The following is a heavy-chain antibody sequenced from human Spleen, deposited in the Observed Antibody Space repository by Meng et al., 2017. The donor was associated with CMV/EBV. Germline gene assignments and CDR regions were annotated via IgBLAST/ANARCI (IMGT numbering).Heavy chain of an antibody. CDR2: INHSGST. D-gene: IGHD3-22*01. V-gene: IGHV4-34*01. Sequence: VQLQRWVARLMKPPSPLPLPCAFHVRSLSGDDWRLIRHPPRKGLEWIGEINHSGSTNSNPSLKSRVTISVDPSKNPFSLKHSSVTAADTAVYFCARRPGGENDSIGYYSFDYWGQGTLVTVSS. CDR1: VRSLSGDD. J-gene: IGHJ4*02. CDR3: ARRPGGENDSIGYYSFDY.